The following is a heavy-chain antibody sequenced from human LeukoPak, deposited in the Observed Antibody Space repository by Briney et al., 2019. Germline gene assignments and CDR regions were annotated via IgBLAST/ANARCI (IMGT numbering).Heavy chain of an antibody. D-gene: IGHD6-13*01. CDR2: INWNGGST. V-gene: IGHV3-20*04. CDR1: GFTFDDYG. J-gene: IGHJ4*02. Sequence: GGSLRLSCAASGFTFDDYGMSWVRQAPGKGLEWVSGINWNGGSTGYADSVKGRFTISRDNAKNSLFLQMNSLRAEDTAVYYCARETPDSSSWTDFDYWGQGTLVTVSA. CDR3: ARETPDSSSWTDFDY.